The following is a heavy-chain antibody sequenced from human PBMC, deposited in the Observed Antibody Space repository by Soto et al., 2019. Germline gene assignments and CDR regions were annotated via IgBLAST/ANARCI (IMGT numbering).Heavy chain of an antibody. CDR1: RLTFSTYD. CDR3: AGEPKGGAYDMDV. V-gene: IGHV3-33*01. Sequence: QVQLVESGGGVVQPGTSLRLSCAASRLTFSTYDMHWVRQAPGKGLEWVALIWSDGSREFYADSVKGRFSISRDNSKNTLFLQMNGLRAEDTAVYYCAGEPKGGAYDMDVWGQGTTVTVSS. J-gene: IGHJ6*02. CDR2: IWSDGSRE. D-gene: IGHD3-16*01.